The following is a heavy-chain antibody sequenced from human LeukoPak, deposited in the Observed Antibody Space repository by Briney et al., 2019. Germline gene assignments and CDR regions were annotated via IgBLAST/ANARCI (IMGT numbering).Heavy chain of an antibody. J-gene: IGHJ4*02. Sequence: GGSLRLSCAASGFTFSSYEMNWVRQAPGKGLEWVSYITSSSSTIYYADSVKGRFTISRDNAKNSLYLQMNSLRAEDTAVYYCARTAIGDWGYFDYWGQGTLVTVSS. CDR1: GFTFSSYE. CDR3: ARTAIGDWGYFDY. V-gene: IGHV3-48*03. CDR2: ITSSSSTI. D-gene: IGHD2-2*02.